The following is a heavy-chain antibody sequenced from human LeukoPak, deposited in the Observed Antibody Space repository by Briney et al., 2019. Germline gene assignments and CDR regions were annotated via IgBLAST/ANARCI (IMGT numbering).Heavy chain of an antibody. D-gene: IGHD1-1*01. J-gene: IGHJ6*02. CDR2: ISYSGRT. V-gene: IGHV4-39*01. CDR1: GGXISSSSYY. CDR3: ARKKTGATNGLDV. Sequence: PSETLSLTCTVSGGXISSSSYYWGWIRQPPGEGPEWIGSISYSGRTHYNPSLKSRVSISVDTSKNQFSLNLSSVTAADTAVYYCARKKTGATNGLDVWGQGTTVTVSS.